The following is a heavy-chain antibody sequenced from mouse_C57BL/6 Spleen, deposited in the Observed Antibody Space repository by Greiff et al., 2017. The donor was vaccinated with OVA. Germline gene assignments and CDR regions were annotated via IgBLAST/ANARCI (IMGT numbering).Heavy chain of an antibody. D-gene: IGHD2-3*01. CDR1: GYTFTDYN. CDR2: INPNNGGT. V-gene: IGHV1-22*01. CDR3: ARNMGYYEGY. J-gene: IGHJ2*01. Sequence: VQLKESGPELVKPGASVKMSCKASGYTFTDYNMHWVKQSHGKSLEWIGYINPNNGGTSYNQKFKGKATLTVNKSSSTAYMELRSLTSEDSAVYYCARNMGYYEGYWGQGTTLTVSS.